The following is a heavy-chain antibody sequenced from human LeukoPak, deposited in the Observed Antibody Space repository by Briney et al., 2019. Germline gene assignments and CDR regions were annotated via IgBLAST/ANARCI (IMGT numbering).Heavy chain of an antibody. CDR1: GFTFTNFA. V-gene: IGHV3-23*01. Sequence: PGGSLRLSCTASGFTFTNFAMSWVRQAPGKGLEWVSSMTGIGVSTYYADSVKGRFTISRDNSKNTLYLQMHSLRAEDTAVYYCAKVRAGHYFDHWGQGTLVTVSS. CDR3: AKVRAGHYFDH. CDR2: MTGIGVST. D-gene: IGHD6-19*01. J-gene: IGHJ4*02.